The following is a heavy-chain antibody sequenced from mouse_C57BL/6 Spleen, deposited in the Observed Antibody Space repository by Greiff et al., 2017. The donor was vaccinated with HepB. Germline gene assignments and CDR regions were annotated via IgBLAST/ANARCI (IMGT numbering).Heavy chain of an antibody. V-gene: IGHV3-8*01. J-gene: IGHJ2*01. CDR3: ARYGGTTVANYFDY. CDR2: ISYSGST. Sequence: EVKLQESGPGLAKPSQSLSLTCSVSGYSITSYYWNWIRKFPGNKLEYMGYISYSGSTNYNPSIKSRISITRDTSKNQYYMQLNSVTTEDTATYYWARYGGTTVANYFDYWGQGTTLTVAS. D-gene: IGHD1-1*01. CDR1: GYSITSYY.